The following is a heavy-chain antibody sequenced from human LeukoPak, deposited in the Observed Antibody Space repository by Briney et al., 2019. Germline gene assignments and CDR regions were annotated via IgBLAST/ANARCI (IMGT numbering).Heavy chain of an antibody. V-gene: IGHV1-2*02. J-gene: IGHJ5*02. CDR1: GYTFTGYY. Sequence: GASVKVSCNSSGYTFTGYYMHWVRQAPGQGLEWMEWINPNSGGTHYAQKFQGRVTMTRDTSINTAYMELSRLRSDDTAIYYCARGSSIVTSTIDWFDPWGQGALVAVSS. D-gene: IGHD6-6*01. CDR3: ARGSSIVTSTIDWFDP. CDR2: INPNSGGT.